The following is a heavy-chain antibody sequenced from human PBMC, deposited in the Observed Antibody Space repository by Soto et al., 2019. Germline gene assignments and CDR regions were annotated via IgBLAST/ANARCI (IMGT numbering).Heavy chain of an antibody. Sequence: SETLSLTCTVSGGSISSYYWSWIRQPPGKGLEWIGYIYYSGSTNYNPSLKSRVTISVDTSKNQFSLKLSSVTAADTAVYYCARVPFEAPSFYYYYMDVWGKGTTVTVSS. V-gene: IGHV4-59*01. CDR1: GGSISSYY. CDR3: ARVPFEAPSFYYYYMDV. CDR2: IYYSGST. D-gene: IGHD3-9*01. J-gene: IGHJ6*03.